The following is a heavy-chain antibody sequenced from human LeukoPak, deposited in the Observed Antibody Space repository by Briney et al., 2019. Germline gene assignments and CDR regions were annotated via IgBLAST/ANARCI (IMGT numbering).Heavy chain of an antibody. CDR2: ISYDGSNK. CDR1: GFTFSSYA. J-gene: IGHJ4*02. Sequence: GGSLRLSCAASGFTFSSYAMHWVRQAPGKGLEWVAVISYDGSNKYYADSVKGRFTISRDNSKNTLYLQMNSLRAEDTAVYYCAKGDSYGPFDYWGQGTLVTVSS. CDR3: AKGDSYGPFDY. V-gene: IGHV3-30-3*01. D-gene: IGHD5-18*01.